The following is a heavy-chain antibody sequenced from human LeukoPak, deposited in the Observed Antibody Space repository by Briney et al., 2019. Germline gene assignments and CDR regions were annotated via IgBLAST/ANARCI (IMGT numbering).Heavy chain of an antibody. CDR2: INPNSGGT. V-gene: IGHV1-2*02. Sequence: ASVKVSCKASGYTFTDYYIQWLRKAPGQGLEWMGWINPNSGGTNSAQKFQGRVTMTRDTSVSTAYMELSRLRSVDTAVYYCARDHCTSSGCYEYYYYGVDVWGQGTTVTVSS. D-gene: IGHD2-2*01. J-gene: IGHJ6*02. CDR3: ARDHCTSSGCYEYYYYGVDV. CDR1: GYTFTDYY.